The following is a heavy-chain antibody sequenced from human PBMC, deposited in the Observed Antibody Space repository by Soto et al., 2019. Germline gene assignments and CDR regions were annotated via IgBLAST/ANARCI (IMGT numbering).Heavy chain of an antibody. CDR3: ARDPAGGDILPRPHWFDP. Sequence: SETLSLTCAVSGGSISSSNWWSWVRQPPGKGLEWIGEIYHSGSTNYNPSLKSRVTISVDKSKNQFSLKLSSVTAADTAVYYCARDPAGGDILPRPHWFDPWGQGTLVTVSS. V-gene: IGHV4-4*02. J-gene: IGHJ5*02. CDR1: GGSISSSNW. CDR2: IYHSGST. D-gene: IGHD3-9*01.